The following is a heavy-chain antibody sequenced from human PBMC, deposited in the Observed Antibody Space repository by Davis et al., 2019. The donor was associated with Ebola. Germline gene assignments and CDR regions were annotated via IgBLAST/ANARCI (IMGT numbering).Heavy chain of an antibody. CDR2: IDPSDSYT. J-gene: IGHJ6*03. V-gene: IGHV5-10-1*01. Sequence: GESLKISCKGSGYSFTSYWISWVRQMPGKGLEWMGRIDPSDSYTNYSPSFQGHVTISADKSISTAYLQWSSLKASDTAMYYCARLGANDEAIGGYYYYYYMDVWGKGTTVTVSS. CDR3: ARLGANDEAIGGYYYYYYMDV. D-gene: IGHD3-16*01. CDR1: GYSFTSYW.